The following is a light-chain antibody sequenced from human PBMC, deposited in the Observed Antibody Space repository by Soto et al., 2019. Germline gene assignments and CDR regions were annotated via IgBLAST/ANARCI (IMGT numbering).Light chain of an antibody. CDR2: GSS. Sequence: EVVLTQSAAILSVSPGERVTLSCRASQSVSTKLVWHQQRPGQAPRFLIYGSSTRGTGVPDRFTGSGSGTEFTLTISSLQSEDVATYYCQQYNVWPYTCGQGTKLEIK. CDR3: QQYNVWPYT. CDR1: QSVSTK. J-gene: IGKJ2*01. V-gene: IGKV3-15*01.